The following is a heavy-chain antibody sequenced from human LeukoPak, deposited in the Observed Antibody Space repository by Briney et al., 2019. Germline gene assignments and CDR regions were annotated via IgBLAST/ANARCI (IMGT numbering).Heavy chain of an antibody. CDR2: ISYDGSNK. V-gene: IGHV3-30*18. J-gene: IGHJ4*02. CDR3: AKDAMHYYYDSSGYYCAPDY. CDR1: GFTFSSYG. D-gene: IGHD3-22*01. Sequence: GGSLRPSCAASGFTFSSYGMHWVRQAPGKGLEWVAVISYDGSNKYYADSVKGRFTISRNNSKNTLYLQMNSLRAEDTAVYYCAKDAMHYYYDSSGYYCAPDYWGQGTLVTVSS.